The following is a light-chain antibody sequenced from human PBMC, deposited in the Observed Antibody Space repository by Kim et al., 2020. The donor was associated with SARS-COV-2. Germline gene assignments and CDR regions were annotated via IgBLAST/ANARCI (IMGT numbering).Light chain of an antibody. CDR3: QQANSVPLT. CDR2: AAS. J-gene: IGKJ4*01. CDR1: QGIKKW. V-gene: IGKV1-12*01. Sequence: ASVGDRVTITCRASQGIKKWLVWYQQKPGKAPNLLIYAASSLQSGVPSRLSGSGSGTDFTLTISSLQPEDFATYYCQQANSVPLTFGGGTKVDIK.